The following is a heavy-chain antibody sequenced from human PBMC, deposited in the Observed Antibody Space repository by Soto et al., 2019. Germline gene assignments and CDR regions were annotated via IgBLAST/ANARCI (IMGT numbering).Heavy chain of an antibody. J-gene: IGHJ5*02. CDR3: ARQEKCSSSNWFDP. CDR2: IYYSGST. D-gene: IGHD6-13*01. Sequence: TSETLFLTCTVFGGSLRSYYWSWIPHPPGKGLEWIGYIYYSGSTNYNPSLKSRVTISVDTSKNQFSLKLSSVTAADTAVYYCARQEKCSSSNWFDPWGQGTLVTVSS. V-gene: IGHV4-59*08. CDR1: GGSLRSYY.